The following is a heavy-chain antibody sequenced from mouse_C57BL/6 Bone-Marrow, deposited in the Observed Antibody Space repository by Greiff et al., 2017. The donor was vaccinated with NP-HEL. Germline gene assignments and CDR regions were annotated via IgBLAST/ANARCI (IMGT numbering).Heavy chain of an antibody. Sequence: EVQLQQSGAELVRPGASVKLSCTASGFNIKDDYMHWVKQRPEQGLEWIGWIDPENGDTEYASKFQGKATITADTSSNTAYLQLSSLTSEDTAVYYCTTSGGYPLAYWGQGTLVTVSA. CDR1: GFNIKDDY. J-gene: IGHJ3*01. CDR3: TTSGGYPLAY. CDR2: IDPENGDT. D-gene: IGHD1-1*02. V-gene: IGHV14-4*01.